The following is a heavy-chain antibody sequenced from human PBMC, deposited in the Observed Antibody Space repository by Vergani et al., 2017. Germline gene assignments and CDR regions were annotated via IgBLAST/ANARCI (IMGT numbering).Heavy chain of an antibody. CDR1: GGSISSSSYY. Sequence: QLQLPESGPGLVKPSETLSLTCTVSGGSISSSSYYWGWIRQPPGKGLEWIGSIYYSGSTYYNPSLKSRVTISVDTSKNQFSLKLSSVTAADTAVYYCASSAPRSGVDVWGKGTTVTVSS. CDR2: IYYSGST. V-gene: IGHV4-39*01. J-gene: IGHJ6*04. CDR3: ASSAPRSGVDV.